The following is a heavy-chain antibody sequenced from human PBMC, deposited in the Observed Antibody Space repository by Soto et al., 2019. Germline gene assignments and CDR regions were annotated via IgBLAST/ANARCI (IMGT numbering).Heavy chain of an antibody. CDR2: INHSGST. Sequence: QVQLQQWGAGLLKPSETLSLTCAVYGGSFSGYYWSWIRQPPGKGLEWIGEINHSGSTNYNPSLKSRVTISVDTSKKQFSLKLNSVTAADTAVYYCGRGVYCSSTSCYWGMDVWGQGTTVTVSS. D-gene: IGHD2-2*01. CDR1: GGSFSGYY. CDR3: GRGVYCSSTSCYWGMDV. J-gene: IGHJ6*02. V-gene: IGHV4-34*01.